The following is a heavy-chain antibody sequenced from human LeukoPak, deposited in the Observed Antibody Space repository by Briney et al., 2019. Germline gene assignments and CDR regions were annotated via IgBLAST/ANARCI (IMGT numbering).Heavy chain of an antibody. D-gene: IGHD2-2*01. Sequence: GGSLRLSCAASGFTFSSYSMNWVRQAPGKGLEWVSSISSSSSYIYYADSVKGRFTISRDNAKNSLYLRMNSLRAEDTAVYYCARTHGPGYCSSTSCYCDYWGQGTLVTVSS. CDR2: ISSSSSYI. V-gene: IGHV3-21*01. J-gene: IGHJ4*02. CDR3: ARTHGPGYCSSTSCYCDY. CDR1: GFTFSSYS.